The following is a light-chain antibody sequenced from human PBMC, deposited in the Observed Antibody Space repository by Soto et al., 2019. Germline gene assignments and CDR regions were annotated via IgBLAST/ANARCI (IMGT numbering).Light chain of an antibody. V-gene: IGLV6-57*04. CDR1: SGSIVSNY. CDR2: EDN. J-gene: IGLJ2*01. CDR3: QSYDSSNPHVV. Sequence: NFMLTQPHSVSESPGKTVTISCTRSSGSIVSNYVQWYQQRPGSAPTTVIYEDNQRPSGVPDRFSGSIDSSSNSASLTISGLKTEDEADYYCQSYDSSNPHVVFGGGTKVTVL.